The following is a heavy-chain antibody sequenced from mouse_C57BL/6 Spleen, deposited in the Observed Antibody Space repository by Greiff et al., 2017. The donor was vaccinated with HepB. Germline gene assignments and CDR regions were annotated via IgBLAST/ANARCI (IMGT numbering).Heavy chain of an antibody. CDR1: GYTFTSYW. J-gene: IGHJ2*01. D-gene: IGHD3-1*01. CDR3: ARKGLLSDY. CDR2: IDPSDSYT. V-gene: IGHV1-69*01. Sequence: QVQLQQPGAELVMPGASVKLSCKASGYTFTSYWMHWVKQRPGQGLEWIGEIDPSDSYTNYNQKFKGKSTLTVDKSSITAYMQLSSLTSEDSAVYYCARKGLLSDYWGQGTTLTVSS.